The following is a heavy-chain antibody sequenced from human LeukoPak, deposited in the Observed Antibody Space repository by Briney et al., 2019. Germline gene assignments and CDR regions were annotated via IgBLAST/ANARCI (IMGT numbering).Heavy chain of an antibody. D-gene: IGHD6-19*01. CDR1: GGSFSGYY. Sequence: SETLSLTCAVYGGSFSGYYWSWIRQPPGKGLEWIGYIYYSGSTNYNPSLKSRVTISVDTSKNQFSLKLSSVTAADTAVYYCARVEYSSGWYVLDWGQGTLVTVSS. CDR3: ARVEYSSGWYVLD. V-gene: IGHV4-59*01. CDR2: IYYSGST. J-gene: IGHJ4*02.